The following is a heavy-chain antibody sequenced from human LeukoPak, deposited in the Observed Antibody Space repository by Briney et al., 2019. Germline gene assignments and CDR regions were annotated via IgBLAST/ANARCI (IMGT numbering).Heavy chain of an antibody. CDR1: NYYIKSDDY. J-gene: IGHJ4*02. CDR3: TRERPSIDDGDSSFDY. V-gene: IGHV4-38-2*02. CDR2: IYHGGTA. D-gene: IGHD4-17*01. Sequence: SETLSLTCGVSNYYIKSDDYWGWIRQSPGKRLEWIGSIYHGGTAHYNPSLKSRVTMSLDTSKNQFYLKLTSVTAADTAFYYCTRERPSIDDGDSSFDYWGQGTLVTVSS.